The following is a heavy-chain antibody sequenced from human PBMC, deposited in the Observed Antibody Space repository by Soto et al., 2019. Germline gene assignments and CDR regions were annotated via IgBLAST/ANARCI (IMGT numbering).Heavy chain of an antibody. D-gene: IGHD3-10*01. Sequence: VKVSCKASGYTFTGYYMHWVRQAPGQGLEWMGWINPNSGGTNYAQKFQGWVTMTRDTSISTAYMELSRLRSDDTAVYYCARGGSLWFGELSAYYYGMDVWGQGTTVTVS. J-gene: IGHJ6*02. CDR1: GYTFTGYY. CDR2: INPNSGGT. V-gene: IGHV1-2*04. CDR3: ARGGSLWFGELSAYYYGMDV.